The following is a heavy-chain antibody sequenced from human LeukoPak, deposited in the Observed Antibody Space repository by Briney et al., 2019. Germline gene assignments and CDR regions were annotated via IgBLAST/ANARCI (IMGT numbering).Heavy chain of an antibody. J-gene: IGHJ4*02. Sequence: SETLSLTCAVYGGSFSGYYWSWIRQPPGKGLEWIGEINHSGSTNYNPSLKSRVTISVDTSKNQFSLKLSSVTAADTAVYYCARLGTPRRYCSSTSCSHYWGQGTLVTVSS. CDR1: GGSFSGYY. CDR2: INHSGST. CDR3: ARLGTPRRYCSSTSCSHY. D-gene: IGHD2-2*01. V-gene: IGHV4-34*01.